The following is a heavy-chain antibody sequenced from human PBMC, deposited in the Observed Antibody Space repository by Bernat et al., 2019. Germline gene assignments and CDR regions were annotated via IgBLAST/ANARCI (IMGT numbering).Heavy chain of an antibody. Sequence: QVQLVESGGGVVQPGRSLRLSCAASGFTFSSYGMHWVRQAPGKGLEWVAVISYDGSNKYYADSVKGRFTISRDNSKNTLYLQMNSLRAEDTAVYYCAKESQGYFDWLFLGNWFDPWGQGTLVTVSS. V-gene: IGHV3-30*18. D-gene: IGHD3-9*01. J-gene: IGHJ5*02. CDR3: AKESQGYFDWLFLGNWFDP. CDR2: ISYDGSNK. CDR1: GFTFSSYG.